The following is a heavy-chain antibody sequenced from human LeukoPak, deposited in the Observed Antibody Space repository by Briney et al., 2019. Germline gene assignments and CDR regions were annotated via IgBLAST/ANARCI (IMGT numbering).Heavy chain of an antibody. CDR3: ARDSGSAAFDI. CDR2: ISSSSSYI. D-gene: IGHD3-10*01. V-gene: IGHV3-21*01. J-gene: IGHJ3*02. CDR1: GFTFSSYI. Sequence: GGSLRLSCAASGFTFSSYIMNWVRRAPGMGLEWVSSISSSSSYIYYADSVKGRFTISRDNAKNSLYLQMNSLRAEDTAVYYCARDSGSAAFDIWGQGTMVTVSS.